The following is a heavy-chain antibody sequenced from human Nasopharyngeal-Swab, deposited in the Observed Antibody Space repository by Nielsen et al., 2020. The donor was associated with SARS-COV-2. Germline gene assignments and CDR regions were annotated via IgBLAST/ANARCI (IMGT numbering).Heavy chain of an antibody. V-gene: IGHV3-15*01. J-gene: IGHJ4*02. CDR1: GFTFSNAW. D-gene: IGHD5-18*01. CDR2: IKSKTDGGTT. CDR3: TTDYKSGYSLAY. Sequence: GESLKISCAAPGFTFSNAWMSWVRQAPGKGLEWVGRIKSKTDGGTTDYAAPVKGRFTISRDDSKNTLYLQMNSLKTEDTAVYYCTTDYKSGYSLAYWGQGTLVTVSS.